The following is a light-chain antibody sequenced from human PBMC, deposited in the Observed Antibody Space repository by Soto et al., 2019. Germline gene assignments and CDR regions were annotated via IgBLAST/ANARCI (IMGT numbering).Light chain of an antibody. J-gene: IGKJ4*01. CDR1: QSVSSN. Sequence: EIVMTQSPGTLSVSPGEKATLSCRASQSVSSNLAWYQQKPGQGPRLLIYAASTRATGIPARFSGSGSGTEFTLTISSLQSEELAVYYCQQYNNWPPLTVGGGTKVEIK. CDR2: AAS. V-gene: IGKV3-15*01. CDR3: QQYNNWPPLT.